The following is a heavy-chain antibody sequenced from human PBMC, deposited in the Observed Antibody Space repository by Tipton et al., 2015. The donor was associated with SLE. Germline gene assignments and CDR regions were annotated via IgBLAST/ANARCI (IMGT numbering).Heavy chain of an antibody. CDR3: ARQAHEGFDY. V-gene: IGHV4-59*10. J-gene: IGHJ4*02. Sequence: TLSLTCAVYGGSFSGYYWSWIRQPAGKGLEWIGRIYSSGSTNHSPSLESRVTMSVDTSNNEFSLKLSSATAADTAVYYCARQAHEGFDYWGQGTLVTVSS. CDR2: IYSSGST. CDR1: GGSFSGYY.